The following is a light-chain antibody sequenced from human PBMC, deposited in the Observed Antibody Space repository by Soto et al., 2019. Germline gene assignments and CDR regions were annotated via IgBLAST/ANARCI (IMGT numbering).Light chain of an antibody. Sequence: NFMLTQPHSVSQSPGKTVTISCTRSSGNIASAYVQWYQQRPGSAPTTVIYEDDQRPSGVPDRFSGSIDSSSNSASLTISGLKTEDEADYYCQSFDSNNPWVFCGGTKLTVL. J-gene: IGLJ3*02. CDR1: SGNIASAY. CDR3: QSFDSNNPWV. CDR2: EDD. V-gene: IGLV6-57*04.